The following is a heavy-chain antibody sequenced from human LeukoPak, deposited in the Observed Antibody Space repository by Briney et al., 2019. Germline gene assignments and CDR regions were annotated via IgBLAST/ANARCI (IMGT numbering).Heavy chain of an antibody. CDR1: GYTFTGYY. V-gene: IGHV1-2*02. J-gene: IGHJ3*02. CDR2: INPNSGGT. Sequence: ASVKVSCKASGYTFTGYYMHWVRQAPGQGLEWMGWINPNSGGTNYAQKFQGRVTMTRDTSISTAYMELSRLTSDDTAVYYCARSYSGRKGDAFDIWGQGTMVTVSS. CDR3: ARSYSGRKGDAFDI. D-gene: IGHD5-12*01.